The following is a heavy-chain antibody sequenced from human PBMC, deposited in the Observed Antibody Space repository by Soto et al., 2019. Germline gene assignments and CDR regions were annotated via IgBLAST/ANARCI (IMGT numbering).Heavy chain of an antibody. CDR3: ARERDSRLSPYYYYYMDV. CDR1: GFTFSSYW. CDR2: IKQDGSEK. J-gene: IGHJ6*03. D-gene: IGHD2-15*01. Sequence: GGSLRLSCAASGFTFSSYWMSWVRQAPGKGLEWVANIKQDGSEKYYVDSVKGRFTISRDNAKNSLYLQMNSLRAEDTAVYYCARERDSRLSPYYYYYMDVWGKGTTVTVSS. V-gene: IGHV3-7*01.